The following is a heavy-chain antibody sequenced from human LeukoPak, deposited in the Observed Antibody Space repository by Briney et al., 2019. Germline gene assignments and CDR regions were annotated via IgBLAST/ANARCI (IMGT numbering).Heavy chain of an antibody. Sequence: PSETLSLTCTVSGGSITSSSYYWGWIRQPPGKGLEWIGTIYYSGSTYYNPSLKSRITMSLDTSKNQFSLKLSSVTAADTAVYYCAREYARGYRGYSSSWSRLSYYFDYWGQGTLVTVSS. CDR3: AREYARGYRGYSSSWSRLSYYFDY. CDR2: IYYSGST. D-gene: IGHD6-13*01. J-gene: IGHJ4*02. V-gene: IGHV4-39*02. CDR1: GGSITSSSYY.